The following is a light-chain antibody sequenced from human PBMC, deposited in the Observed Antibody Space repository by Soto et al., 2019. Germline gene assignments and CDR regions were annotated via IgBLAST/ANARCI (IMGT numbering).Light chain of an antibody. CDR3: QQSYSTPFT. CDR1: QSISSY. V-gene: IGKV1-39*01. J-gene: IGKJ3*01. Sequence: DIQMTQSPSSLSASVGDRVTITCRASQSISSYLNWYQQKPGKAPKLLIYAASSLQSGVPSRFSGSGSGTDFTLTISRLHPEDFATYYCQQSYSTPFTAGPGTKVDIK. CDR2: AAS.